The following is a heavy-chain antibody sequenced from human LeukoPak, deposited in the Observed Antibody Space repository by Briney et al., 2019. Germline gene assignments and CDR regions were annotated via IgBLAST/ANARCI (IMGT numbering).Heavy chain of an antibody. CDR1: GFTFSSYD. CDR3: ARGDYDFWSGYYGFDY. CDR2: ISGSGGSA. V-gene: IGHV3-23*01. Sequence: AGGSLRLSCAACGFTFSSYDMHWVRQATGKGLEWVSTISGSGGSAYYADSVKGRFTISRDNSKNSLYLQMNSLRAEDTAVYYCARGDYDFWSGYYGFDYWGQGTLVTVSS. D-gene: IGHD3-3*01. J-gene: IGHJ4*02.